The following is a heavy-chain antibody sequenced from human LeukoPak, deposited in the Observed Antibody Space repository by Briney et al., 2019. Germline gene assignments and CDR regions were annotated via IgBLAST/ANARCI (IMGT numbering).Heavy chain of an antibody. CDR1: GFTFSSYS. CDR2: ISSSSSYI. Sequence: GGSLRLSCAASGFTFSSYSMNWVRQAPGKGLEWGSSISSSSSYIYYADSVKGRFTISRDNAKNSLYLQMNSLRAEDTAVYYCGRDRTRYAVEVVPAASFNASYGTAFDIWGQGTMVTVSS. CDR3: GRDRTRYAVEVVPAASFNASYGTAFDI. V-gene: IGHV3-21*01. D-gene: IGHD2-2*01. J-gene: IGHJ3*02.